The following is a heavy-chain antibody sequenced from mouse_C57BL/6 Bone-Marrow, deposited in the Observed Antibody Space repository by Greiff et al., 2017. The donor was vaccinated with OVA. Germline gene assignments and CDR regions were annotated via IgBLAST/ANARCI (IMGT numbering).Heavy chain of an antibody. CDR3: ARSGLRAFAY. J-gene: IGHJ3*01. Sequence: VQVVESGAELVKPGASVKMSCKASGYTFTSYWITWVKQRPGQGLEWIGDIYPGSGSTNYNEKFKSKATLTVDTSSSTAYMQLSSLTSEDSAVYYCARSGLRAFAYWGQGTLVTVSA. CDR1: GYTFTSYW. V-gene: IGHV1-55*01. CDR2: IYPGSGST. D-gene: IGHD2-2*01.